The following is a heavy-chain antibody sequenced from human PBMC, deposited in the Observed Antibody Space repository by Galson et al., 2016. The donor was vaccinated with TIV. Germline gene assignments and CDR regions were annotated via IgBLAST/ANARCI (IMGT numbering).Heavy chain of an antibody. V-gene: IGHV3-15*01. CDR2: VKSKADGGTT. D-gene: IGHD3-16*01. CDR3: TTGGAGKVFDH. J-gene: IGHJ4*02. Sequence: SGAEVKKPGESLKISCAASGFTFTSAWMSWVRQAPGKGLEWVGRVKSKADGGTTDYAAPVKGRFTISRDASKNTLYLQMNSLKIEDTAVYYCTTGGAGKVFDHWGQGTLVTVSS. CDR1: GFTFTSAW.